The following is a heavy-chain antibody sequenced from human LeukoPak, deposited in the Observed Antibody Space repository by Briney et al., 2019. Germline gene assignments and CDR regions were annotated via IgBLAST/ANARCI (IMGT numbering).Heavy chain of an antibody. V-gene: IGHV3-7*05. J-gene: IGHJ4*02. CDR3: GRGYSYLDH. Sequence: PGGSLRLSCAVSGFSFSAYWMTWVRQAPGKGLEWLASVKEDGSEKYQVDSVKGRFTISRDNAENSLFLQLNSLSAEDTAVYYCGRGYSYLDHWGQGALVTVSS. CDR2: VKEDGSEK. CDR1: GFSFSAYW. D-gene: IGHD2-2*02.